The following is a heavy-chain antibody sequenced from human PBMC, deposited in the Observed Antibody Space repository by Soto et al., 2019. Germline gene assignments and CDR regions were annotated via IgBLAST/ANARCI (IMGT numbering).Heavy chain of an antibody. Sequence: GGSLRLSCAASTFSFTNYAMSWVRQAPGEGLEWVSALSGSGGTTYSAESVKGRFSISRDNSKNTLYLQLNSLRVEDTAIYYCATISDRGIAAALDFWGQGTLVTVSS. V-gene: IGHV3-23*01. CDR2: LSGSGGTT. J-gene: IGHJ4*02. CDR3: ATISDRGIAAALDF. CDR1: TFSFTNYA. D-gene: IGHD6-13*01.